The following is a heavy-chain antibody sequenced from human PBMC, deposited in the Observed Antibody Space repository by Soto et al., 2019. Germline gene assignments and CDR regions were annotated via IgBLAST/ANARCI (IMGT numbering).Heavy chain of an antibody. CDR3: ARGRDDYNRCYCDL. Sequence: SETLSLTCTVSGGSISSYYWSWIRQPPGKGLEWIGYIYYSGSPNYSPSLESRVTISEDTSKNQFSLKLSSVTAADTAIYYCARGRDDYNRCYCDLCGRGTLVTLSS. CDR2: IYYSGSP. CDR1: GGSISSYY. D-gene: IGHD4-4*01. V-gene: IGHV4-59*01. J-gene: IGHJ2*01.